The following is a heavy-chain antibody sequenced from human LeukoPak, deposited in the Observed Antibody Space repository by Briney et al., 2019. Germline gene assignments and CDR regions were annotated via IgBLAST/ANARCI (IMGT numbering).Heavy chain of an antibody. CDR2: IYHSGST. V-gene: IGHV4-4*02. J-gene: IGHJ5*02. CDR1: GGSISSSNW. D-gene: IGHD6-13*01. CDR3: ARERGNTAADGPWFDP. Sequence: SGTLSLTCAVSGGSISSSNWWSWVRQPPGKGLEWIGGIYHSGSTNYNPSLKSRVTISVDKSKKQFSLKLSSVTAADTAVYYCARERGNTAADGPWFDPWGEGTLVTVSS.